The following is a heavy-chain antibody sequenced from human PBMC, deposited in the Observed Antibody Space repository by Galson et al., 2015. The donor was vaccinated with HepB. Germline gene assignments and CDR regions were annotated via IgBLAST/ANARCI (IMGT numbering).Heavy chain of an antibody. V-gene: IGHV5-51*01. CDR2: IYAGDSDT. D-gene: IGHD3-10*01. Sequence: QSGAEVKKPGESLRISCQGSGYTSATYWIGWVRQMPGEGLEWMAMIYAGDSDTRYRPSFRGQVTISVDKSINTAYLQWSSLKASDTATYYCARARGADHFDYWGQGTLVTVSS. J-gene: IGHJ4*02. CDR3: ARARGADHFDY. CDR1: GYTSATYW.